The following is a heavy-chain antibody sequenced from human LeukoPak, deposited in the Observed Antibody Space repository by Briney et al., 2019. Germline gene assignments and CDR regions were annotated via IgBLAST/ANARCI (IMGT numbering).Heavy chain of an antibody. Sequence: SQTLSLTCTVSGGSISSGSYYWSWIRQPAGKGLEWIGRIYTSGSTNYNPSLKSQVTISVDTSKNQFSLKLSSVTAADTAVYYCARDLFPWGQGTLVTVSS. CDR2: IYTSGST. V-gene: IGHV4-61*02. D-gene: IGHD2-21*01. J-gene: IGHJ5*02. CDR1: GGSISSGSYY. CDR3: ARDLFP.